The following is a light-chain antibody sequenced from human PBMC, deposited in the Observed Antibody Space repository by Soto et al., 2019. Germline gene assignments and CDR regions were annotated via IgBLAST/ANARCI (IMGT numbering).Light chain of an antibody. CDR2: GAS. J-gene: IGKJ4*01. CDR1: QSVSSSY. CDR3: QHYGSSPLT. V-gene: IGKV3-20*01. Sequence: EIVLTRSAGTLSLSPGERATLSCRASQSVSSSYLAWYQQKPGQAPRLLIYGASSRATGIPDRFSGSGSGTDFTLTISRLEPEDFAVYYCQHYGSSPLTFGGGTKADIK.